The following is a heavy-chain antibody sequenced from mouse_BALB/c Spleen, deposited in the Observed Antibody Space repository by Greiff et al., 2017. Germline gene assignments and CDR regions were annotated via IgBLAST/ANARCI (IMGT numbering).Heavy chain of an antibody. CDR1: GFSLTSYG. V-gene: IGHV2-9*02. CDR3: ARENWDGIYYLDY. D-gene: IGHD4-1*01. CDR2: IWAGGST. Sequence: QVQLQQSGPGLVAPSQSLSITCTVSGFSLTSYGVHWVRQPPGKGLEWLGVIWAGGSTNYNSALMSRLSISKDNSKSQVFLKMNSLQTDDTAMYYCARENWDGIYYLDYWGQGTTLTVSS. J-gene: IGHJ2*01.